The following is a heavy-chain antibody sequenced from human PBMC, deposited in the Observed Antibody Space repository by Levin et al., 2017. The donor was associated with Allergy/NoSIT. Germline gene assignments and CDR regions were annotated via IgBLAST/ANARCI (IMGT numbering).Heavy chain of an antibody. CDR1: GFTFRGYS. D-gene: IGHD3-22*01. CDR3: ARAEEIYYYDSSGYYLIFDY. J-gene: IGHJ4*02. CDR2: ISSDSSTI. V-gene: IGHV3-48*02. Sequence: LSLTCAASGFTFRGYSMNWVRQAPGKGLEWVSYISSDSSTIYYADSVRGRFTISRTNAKNSLYLQMNSLRDEDTAVYYCARAEEIYYYDSSGYYLIFDYWGQGTLVTVSS.